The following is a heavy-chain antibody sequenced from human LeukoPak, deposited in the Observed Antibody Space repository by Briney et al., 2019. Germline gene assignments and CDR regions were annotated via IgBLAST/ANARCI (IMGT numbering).Heavy chain of an antibody. V-gene: IGHV1-24*01. CDR3: TTDGAITMVRGVIIAADY. CDR1: GYTLTELS. J-gene: IGHJ4*02. D-gene: IGHD3-10*01. CDR2: FDPEDGET. Sequence: ASVKVSCKVSGYTLTELSMHWVRQAPGKGLKWMGGFDPEDGETIYAQKFQGRVTMTEDTSTDTAYMELSSLRSEDTAVYYCTTDGAITMVRGVIIAADYWGREPWSPSPQ.